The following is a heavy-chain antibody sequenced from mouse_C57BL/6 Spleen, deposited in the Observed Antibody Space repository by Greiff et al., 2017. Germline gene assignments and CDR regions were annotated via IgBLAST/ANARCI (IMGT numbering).Heavy chain of an antibody. CDR2: IYPGDGDT. Sequence: QVQLKQSGAELVKPGASVKISCKASGYAFSSYWMNWVKQRPGKGLEWIGQIYPGDGDTNYNGKFKGKATLTADKSSSTAYMQLSSLTSEDSAVYFCAREDYEDYYAMDYWGQGTSVTVSS. J-gene: IGHJ4*01. D-gene: IGHD2-4*01. CDR1: GYAFSSYW. V-gene: IGHV1-80*01. CDR3: AREDYEDYYAMDY.